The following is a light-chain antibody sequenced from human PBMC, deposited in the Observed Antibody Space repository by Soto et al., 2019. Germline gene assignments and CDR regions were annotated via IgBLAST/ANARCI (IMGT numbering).Light chain of an antibody. CDR3: SSYGGSNNYVV. V-gene: IGLV2-8*01. CDR1: SSDVGGYNY. CDR2: EVS. J-gene: IGLJ2*01. Sequence: QSALTQSPSASGSPGQSVTISCTGTSSDVGGYNYVSWYQQHPGKAPKLMIYEVSKRPSGVPDRFSGSKSGNTASLTVSGLQAEDEADYYCSSYGGSNNYVVFGGGTKLTVL.